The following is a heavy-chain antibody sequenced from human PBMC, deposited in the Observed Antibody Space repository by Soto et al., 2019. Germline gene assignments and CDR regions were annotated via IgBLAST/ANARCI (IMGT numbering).Heavy chain of an antibody. Sequence: KPSETLSLTCTVSGGSISRDYWSWIRQPPGRGLEWIGYIYSSGSTNYNASLKSRVTMSVDASKNQFSLKLNSVTAADTAVYYCARVKYGGMFFDYWGQGXLVTVYS. CDR1: GGSISRDY. CDR2: IYSSGST. J-gene: IGHJ4*02. CDR3: ARVKYGGMFFDY. V-gene: IGHV4-59*13. D-gene: IGHD3-10*02.